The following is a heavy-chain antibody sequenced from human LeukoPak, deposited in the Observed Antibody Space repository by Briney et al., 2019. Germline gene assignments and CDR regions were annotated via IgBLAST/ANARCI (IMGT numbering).Heavy chain of an antibody. CDR3: ARDVSLLSSSLDY. D-gene: IGHD6-13*01. Sequence: SETLSLTCTVSGGSISSGGYYWSWIRQPPGKGLEWIGYIYHSGSTYYNPSLKSRVTISVDRSKNQFSLKLSSVTAADTAVYYCARDVSLLSSSLDYWGQGTLVTVSS. J-gene: IGHJ4*02. CDR1: GGSISSGGYY. V-gene: IGHV4-30-2*01. CDR2: IYHSGST.